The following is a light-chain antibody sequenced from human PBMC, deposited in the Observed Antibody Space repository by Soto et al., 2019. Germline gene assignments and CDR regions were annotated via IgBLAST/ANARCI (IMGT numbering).Light chain of an antibody. CDR1: SSNIRSHY. CDR3: GTWDNSLSGGV. V-gene: IGLV1-51*02. Sequence: QSVLTQPPSVSAAPGQQVTISCSGSSSNIRSHYVSWYQQLPGSAPKLLIYENSKRPSGIPDRFSGSKSGTSATLGITGLQTGDEADYYCGTWDNSLSGGVFGGGTKLTVL. CDR2: ENS. J-gene: IGLJ3*02.